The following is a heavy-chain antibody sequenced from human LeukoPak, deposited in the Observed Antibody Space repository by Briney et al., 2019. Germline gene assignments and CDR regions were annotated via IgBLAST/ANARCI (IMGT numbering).Heavy chain of an antibody. Sequence: PSETLSLTCTVSGGSISSYYWSWIRQPPGKGLEWIGYIYYSGSTNYNPSLKSRVTISVDTSKNQFSLKLSSVTAADTAVYYCARDRLGYCSSTSCPSPFDIWGQGTMVTVSS. CDR1: GGSISSYY. J-gene: IGHJ3*02. D-gene: IGHD2-2*01. CDR2: IYYSGST. V-gene: IGHV4-59*12. CDR3: ARDRLGYCSSTSCPSPFDI.